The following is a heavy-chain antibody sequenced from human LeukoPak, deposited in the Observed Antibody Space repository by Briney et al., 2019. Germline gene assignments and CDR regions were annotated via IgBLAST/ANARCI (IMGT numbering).Heavy chain of an antibody. CDR2: MNPNTGHS. J-gene: IGHJ5*02. Sequence: ASVKVSCKASGYTFTNNDINRMRQASGQGFEWVGWMNPNTGHSGYAQKFQGRITITRNNSINTLYMELSSLRSEDTAVYYCARCVGADCGWFDPWGQGTLVTVSS. D-gene: IGHD2-21*02. V-gene: IGHV1-8*03. CDR3: ARCVGADCGWFDP. CDR1: GYTFTNND.